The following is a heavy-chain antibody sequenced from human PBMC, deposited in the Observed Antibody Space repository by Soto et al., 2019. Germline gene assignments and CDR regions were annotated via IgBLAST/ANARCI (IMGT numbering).Heavy chain of an antibody. Sequence: PVGSLRLSCASSVCTLGRYGMSCVRDSPGKWLEWVSAVSPNGQGIYYADSVRGRFTISRDFSKNTVFLHMDSLRAEDTAVYYCAKARDYPRDYFNYWGQATLVTVSS. J-gene: IGHJ4*02. CDR3: AKARDYPRDYFNY. CDR2: VSPNGQGI. D-gene: IGHD3-10*01. CDR1: VCTLGRYG. V-gene: IGHV3-23*01.